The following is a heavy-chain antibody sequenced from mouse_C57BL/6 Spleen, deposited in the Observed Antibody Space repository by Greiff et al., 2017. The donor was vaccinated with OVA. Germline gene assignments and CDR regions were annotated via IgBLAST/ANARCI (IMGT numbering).Heavy chain of an antibody. D-gene: IGHD1-1*01. CDR3: AREDYSYYYAMDY. Sequence: QVQLQQSGPELVKPGASVKISCKASGYSFTSYYIHWVKQRPGQGLEWIGWIYPGSGNTKYNEKFKGKATLTADTSSSTAYMQLSSLTSEDSAVYYCAREDYSYYYAMDYWGQGTSVTVSS. CDR1: GYSFTSYY. J-gene: IGHJ4*01. CDR2: IYPGSGNT. V-gene: IGHV1-66*01.